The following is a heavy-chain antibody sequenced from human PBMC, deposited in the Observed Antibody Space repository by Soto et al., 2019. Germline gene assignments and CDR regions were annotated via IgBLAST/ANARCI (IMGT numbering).Heavy chain of an antibody. CDR3: ARGDATKIVVTTYYAMDV. J-gene: IGHJ6*02. Sequence: QVQLVQSGAEVKKPGSSVKVSCKASGGSLSNYGISWVRQAPGQGLEWMGAIIPVFGTPNYAQKCQDRVTITADESTTTVYMGVRSLTSEDTAVYYCARGDATKIVVTTYYAMDVWGQGTTVTVSS. V-gene: IGHV1-69*12. D-gene: IGHD3-22*01. CDR1: GGSLSNYG. CDR2: IIPVFGTP.